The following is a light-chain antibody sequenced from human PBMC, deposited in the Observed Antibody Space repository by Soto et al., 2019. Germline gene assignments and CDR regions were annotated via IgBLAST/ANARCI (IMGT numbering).Light chain of an antibody. CDR2: EVT. CDR3: SSYTSSSLYV. Sequence: QSALTQPASVSGSPGQSITISCTGTSGDIGGYNYVSWYQQHPGKAPKLLISEVTNRPSGVSNRFSGSKSGNTASLTISGLQAEDEADYYCSSYTSSSLYVFGTGTKVTVL. J-gene: IGLJ1*01. CDR1: SGDIGGYNY. V-gene: IGLV2-14*01.